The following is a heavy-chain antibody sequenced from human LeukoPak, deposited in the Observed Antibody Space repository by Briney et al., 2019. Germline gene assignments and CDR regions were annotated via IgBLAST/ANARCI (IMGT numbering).Heavy chain of an antibody. Sequence: SETLSLTCTVSGGSISSSSYYWGWIRQPPGKGLEWIGYIYYSGSTNYNPSLKSRVTISVDTSKNQFSLKLSSVTAADTAVYYCARARIMITFGGVSYYMDVWGKGTTVTVSS. CDR1: GGSISSSSYY. D-gene: IGHD3-16*01. CDR3: ARARIMITFGGVSYYMDV. V-gene: IGHV4-61*05. J-gene: IGHJ6*03. CDR2: IYYSGST.